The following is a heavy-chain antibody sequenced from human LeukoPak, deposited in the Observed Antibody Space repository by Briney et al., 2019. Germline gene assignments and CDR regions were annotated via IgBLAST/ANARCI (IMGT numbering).Heavy chain of an antibody. CDR3: ARTVRLENRRHSSGWYYFDY. CDR2: ISGSGGST. D-gene: IGHD6-19*01. V-gene: IGHV3-23*01. Sequence: GGSLRLSCAASGFTFSSYAMSWVRQAPGKGLEWVSAISGSGGSTYYADSVKGRFTISRDNSKNTLYLQMNSLRAEDTAVYYCARTVRLENRRHSSGWYYFDYWGQGTLVTVSS. CDR1: GFTFSSYA. J-gene: IGHJ4*02.